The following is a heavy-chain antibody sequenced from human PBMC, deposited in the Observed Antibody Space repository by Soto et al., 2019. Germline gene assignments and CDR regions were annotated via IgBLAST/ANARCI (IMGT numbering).Heavy chain of an antibody. CDR1: GGTFSSYA. CDR3: ARVEYPGVRENNWFDP. D-gene: IGHD3-10*01. Sequence: QVQLVQSGAEVKKPGSSVKVSCTASGGTFSSYAISWVRQAPGQGLEWMGGIIPIFGTANYAQKFQGRVTITADESTSTAYMELSSLRSEDTAVYYCARVEYPGVRENNWFDPWGQGTLVTVSS. V-gene: IGHV1-69*01. J-gene: IGHJ5*02. CDR2: IIPIFGTA.